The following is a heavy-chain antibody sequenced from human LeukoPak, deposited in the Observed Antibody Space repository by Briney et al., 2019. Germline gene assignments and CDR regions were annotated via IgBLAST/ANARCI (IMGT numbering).Heavy chain of an antibody. D-gene: IGHD2-8*01. Sequence: ASVKVSCKASGYTFTSYAMNWVRQAPGQGLEWMGWINTNTGNPTYAQGFTGRFVFSLDTSVSTAYLQISSLKAEDTAVYYCARVPLPLCTNGVCYMPGRWGYYYYYMDVWGKGTTVTVSS. CDR3: ARVPLPLCTNGVCYMPGRWGYYYYYMDV. CDR2: INTNTGNP. CDR1: GYTFTSYA. V-gene: IGHV7-4-1*02. J-gene: IGHJ6*03.